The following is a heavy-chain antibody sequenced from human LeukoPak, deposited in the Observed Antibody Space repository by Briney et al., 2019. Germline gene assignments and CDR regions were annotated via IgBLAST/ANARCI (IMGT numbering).Heavy chain of an antibody. D-gene: IGHD6-13*01. Sequence: GASVKVSCKASGYTFTSYYMHWVRQAPGQGLEWMGIINPSGGSTSYAQKFQGRVTMTRDTSTSTVYMELSSLRSEDTAVYYCARAVSSGWYGGLFDYWGQGTLVTVSS. J-gene: IGHJ4*02. CDR2: INPSGGST. V-gene: IGHV1-46*01. CDR1: GYTFTSYY. CDR3: ARAVSSGWYGGLFDY.